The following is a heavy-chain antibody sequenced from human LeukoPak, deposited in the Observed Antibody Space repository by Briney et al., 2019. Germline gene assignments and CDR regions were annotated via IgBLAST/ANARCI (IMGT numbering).Heavy chain of an antibody. Sequence: PSETLSLTCAVYGGSFSGYYWSWIRQPPGKGLEWIGEINHSGSTNYNPSLKSRVTISVDTSKNQFSLKLSSVTAADTAVCYCARNDRYDPDAFDIWGQGTMVTVSS. CDR2: INHSGST. V-gene: IGHV4-34*01. J-gene: IGHJ3*02. CDR1: GGSFSGYY. D-gene: IGHD2-21*02. CDR3: ARNDRYDPDAFDI.